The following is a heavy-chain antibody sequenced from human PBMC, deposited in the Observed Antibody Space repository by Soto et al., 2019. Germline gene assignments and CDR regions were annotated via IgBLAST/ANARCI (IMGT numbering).Heavy chain of an antibody. CDR1: GGSISSGDYY. J-gene: IGHJ5*02. CDR3: ARLTYYYDSSGYYPPYNWFDP. D-gene: IGHD3-22*01. V-gene: IGHV4-30-4*01. Sequence: SETLSLTCTVSGGSISSGDYYWSWIRQPPGKGLEWIGYIYYSGSTYYNPSLKSRVTISVDTSKNQFSLKLSSVTAADTAVYYCARLTYYYDSSGYYPPYNWFDPWGQGTLVTVSS. CDR2: IYYSGST.